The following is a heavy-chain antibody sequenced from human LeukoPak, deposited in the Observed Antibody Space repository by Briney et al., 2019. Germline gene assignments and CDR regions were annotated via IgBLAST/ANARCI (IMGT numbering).Heavy chain of an antibody. CDR2: TYYRSKWYN. V-gene: IGHV6-1*01. D-gene: IGHD6-13*01. CDR3: ARTIAAAGLISPFDY. Sequence: SQTLSLTCAISGDSVSSNSAAWNWIRPSPSRGLEWLGRTYYRSKWYNDYAVSVKSRITINPDTSKNQFSLQLNSVTPEDTAVYYCARTIAAAGLISPFDYWGQGTLVTVSS. CDR1: GDSVSSNSAA. J-gene: IGHJ4*02.